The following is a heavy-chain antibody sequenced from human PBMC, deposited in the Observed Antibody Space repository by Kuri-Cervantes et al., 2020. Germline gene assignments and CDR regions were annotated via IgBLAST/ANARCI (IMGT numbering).Heavy chain of an antibody. CDR3: AREDGLGDYMDV. J-gene: IGHJ6*03. CDR2: ISSSSSYI. Sequence: LSLTCAASGFTFSSYSMNWVRQAPGKGLEWVSPISSSSSYIYYADSVKGRFTISRDNAKNSLYLQMNSLRAEDTAVYYCAREDGLGDYMDVWGKGTTVTVFS. V-gene: IGHV3-21*01. CDR1: GFTFSSYS. D-gene: IGHD3-16*01.